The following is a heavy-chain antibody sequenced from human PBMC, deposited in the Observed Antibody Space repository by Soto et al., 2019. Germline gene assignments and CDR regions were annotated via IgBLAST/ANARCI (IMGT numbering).Heavy chain of an antibody. Sequence: PSETLSLTCTVSGGSISSSSYYWGWIRQPPGKGLEWIGSIYYSGSSYYNPSLKSRVTISVDTSKNQFSLKLSSVTAADTAVYYCARTGPEWGYYYYGMDVWGQGTTVTVSS. CDR1: GGSISSSSYY. V-gene: IGHV4-39*01. J-gene: IGHJ6*02. D-gene: IGHD1-26*01. CDR2: IYYSGSS. CDR3: ARTGPEWGYYYYGMDV.